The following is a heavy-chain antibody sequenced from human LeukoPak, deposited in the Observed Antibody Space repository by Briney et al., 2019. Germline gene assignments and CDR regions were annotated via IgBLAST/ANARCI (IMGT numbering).Heavy chain of an antibody. CDR3: ARLVRPRWDFRGVTSYFDY. Sequence: KPSQTLSLTCTVSGGSISSGGYYWSWIRQPPGKGLEWIGYIYYSGSTNYNPSLKSRVTISVDTSKNQFSLKLSSVTAADTAVYYCARLVRPRWDFRGVTSYFDYWGQGTLVTVSS. CDR1: GGSISSGGYY. D-gene: IGHD3-10*01. V-gene: IGHV4-61*08. CDR2: IYYSGST. J-gene: IGHJ4*02.